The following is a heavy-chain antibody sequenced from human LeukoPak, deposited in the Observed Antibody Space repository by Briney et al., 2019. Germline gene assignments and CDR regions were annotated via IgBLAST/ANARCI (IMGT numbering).Heavy chain of an antibody. CDR2: ISYDGSNK. CDR3: ANDRSMGLDY. V-gene: IGHV3-30*18. D-gene: IGHD3-10*01. Sequence: GRSMRLSCGASGFXFSTYGMHWVRQAPGKGLEWVAVISYDGSNKYYADSVKGRFTISRDNSKNTLYLQIDSLRAEDTAVYYCANDRSMGLDYWGQGTLVSVSS. J-gene: IGHJ4*02. CDR1: GFXFSTYG.